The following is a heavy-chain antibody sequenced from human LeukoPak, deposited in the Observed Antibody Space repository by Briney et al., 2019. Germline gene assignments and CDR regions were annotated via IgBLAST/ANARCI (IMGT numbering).Heavy chain of an antibody. CDR3: ARPAVQSGYGYYMDV. V-gene: IGHV4-34*01. CDR2: INHSGST. CDR1: GGSFSGYY. J-gene: IGHJ6*03. D-gene: IGHD5-12*01. Sequence: PSETLSLTCAVYGGSFSGYYWSWIRQPPGKGLEWIGEINHSGSTNYNPSLKSRVTISVDTSKNQFSLKLSSVTAADTAVYYCARPAVQSGYGYYMDVWGKGTTVTVSS.